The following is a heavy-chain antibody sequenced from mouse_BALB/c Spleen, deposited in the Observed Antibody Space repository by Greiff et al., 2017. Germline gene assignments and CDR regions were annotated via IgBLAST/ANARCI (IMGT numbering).Heavy chain of an antibody. V-gene: IGHV10-1*02. CDR2: IRSKSNYYAT. J-gene: IGHJ2*01. CDR3: VTGLPFDY. D-gene: IGHD3-1*01. CDR1: GFPFNTHS. Sequence: EVTSVESGGGLGQPRGSLKLSRAASGFPFNTHSINRVRQAAGKGSEGGARIRSKSNYYATYYADSVKDRFTITREKSQSMLYLQVNNLKTEDTAMYYCVTGLPFDYWGQGTPLTVSS.